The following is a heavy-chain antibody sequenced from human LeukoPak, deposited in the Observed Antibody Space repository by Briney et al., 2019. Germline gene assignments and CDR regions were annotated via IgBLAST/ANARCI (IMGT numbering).Heavy chain of an antibody. CDR3: ASLAAGNYFYYGLDV. V-gene: IGHV1-2*02. CDR1: GYTFTGYY. J-gene: IGHJ6*02. CDR2: INPNSGDT. D-gene: IGHD6-13*01. Sequence: ASVKVSCKASGYTFTGYYMHWVRQAPGQGLEWMGWINPNSGDTNYAQKLQGRVTMTRDTSISTAYMELSRLRSDDTAVFYCASLAAGNYFYYGLDVWGQGTAVTVSS.